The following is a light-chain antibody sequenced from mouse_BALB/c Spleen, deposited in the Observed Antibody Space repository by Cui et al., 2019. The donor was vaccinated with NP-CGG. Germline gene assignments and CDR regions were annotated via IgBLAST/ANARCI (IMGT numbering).Light chain of an antibody. CDR1: TGAITTSNY. V-gene: IGLV1*01. CDR3: ALWYSNHWV. Sequence: QAVVTQASAPTTSPGGTVTLTCRSSTGAITTSNYANWVQEKPDHLFTGLIGGTNNRAPGVPARFSGSLIGDKAALTITGAQTEDEAMYFCALWYSNHWVFGGGTKLTVL. J-gene: IGLJ1*01. CDR2: GTN.